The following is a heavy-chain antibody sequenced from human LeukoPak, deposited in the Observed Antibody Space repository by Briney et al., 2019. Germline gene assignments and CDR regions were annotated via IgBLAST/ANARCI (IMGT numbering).Heavy chain of an antibody. CDR2: ISGSGGST. J-gene: IGHJ3*02. CDR3: AKDLFQGPSRYYDFWSGYYGTQDAFDI. Sequence: PGGSLRLSCAASGFAFSSYAMSWVRQAPGKGLEWVSAISGSGGSTYYADSVKGRFTISRDNSKNTLYLQMNSLRAKDTAVYYCAKDLFQGPSRYYDFWSGYYGTQDAFDIWGQGTMVTVSS. V-gene: IGHV3-23*01. CDR1: GFAFSSYA. D-gene: IGHD3-3*01.